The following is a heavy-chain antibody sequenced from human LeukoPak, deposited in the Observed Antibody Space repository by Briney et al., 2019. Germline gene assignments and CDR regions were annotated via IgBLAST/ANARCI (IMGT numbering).Heavy chain of an antibody. CDR2: IIPIFGTA. J-gene: IGHJ4*02. CDR1: GGTFSSYA. V-gene: IGHV1-69*01. Sequence: SVKVSCKASGGTFSSYAISWVRQAPGQGLEWMGGIIPIFGTANYAQKFQGRVTITADESTSTAYMELSSLRSEDTAVYYCARGGRIAAAGTTFDYWGQGTLVTVSS. CDR3: ARGGRIAAAGTTFDY. D-gene: IGHD6-13*01.